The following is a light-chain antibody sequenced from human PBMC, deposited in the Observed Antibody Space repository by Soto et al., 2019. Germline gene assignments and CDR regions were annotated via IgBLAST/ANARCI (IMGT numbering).Light chain of an antibody. Sequence: DIRLTQSPSFLSASVGVRVTITCRASHDINRYLAWYQQKPGKAPKLLIYAASTLHNAVPSRFSGAGSGTEFTLTISSLQPEDFATYYCQQLHIYPRTFGQGTKVEF. CDR3: QQLHIYPRT. CDR1: HDINRY. CDR2: AAS. J-gene: IGKJ1*01. V-gene: IGKV1-9*01.